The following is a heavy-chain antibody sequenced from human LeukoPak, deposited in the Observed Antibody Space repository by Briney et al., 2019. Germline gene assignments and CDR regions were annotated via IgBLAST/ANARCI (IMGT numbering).Heavy chain of an antibody. CDR1: GGSFSGYY. CDR3: ARRRRDGYNKYYFDY. Sequence: SETLSLTCAVYGGSFSGYYWSWIRQPPGKGLEWIGEINHSGSTNYNPSLKSRVTISVDTSKNQFSLKLSSVTAADTAVYYCARRRRDGYNKYYFDYWGQGTLVTVSS. J-gene: IGHJ4*02. V-gene: IGHV4-34*01. D-gene: IGHD5-24*01. CDR2: INHSGST.